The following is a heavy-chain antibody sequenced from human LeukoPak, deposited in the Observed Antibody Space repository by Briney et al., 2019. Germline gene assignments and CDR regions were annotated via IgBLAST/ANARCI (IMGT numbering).Heavy chain of an antibody. CDR2: ISSSSSYI. CDR1: GFTFSSYA. Sequence: GGSLRLSCAASGFTFSSYAMHWVRQAPGKGLEWVSSISSSSSYIYYADSVKGRFTISRDNAKNSLYLQMNSLRAEDMAVYYCARYKPGIAAPRDAFDIWGQGTMVTVSS. D-gene: IGHD6-13*01. V-gene: IGHV3-21*01. CDR3: ARYKPGIAAPRDAFDI. J-gene: IGHJ3*02.